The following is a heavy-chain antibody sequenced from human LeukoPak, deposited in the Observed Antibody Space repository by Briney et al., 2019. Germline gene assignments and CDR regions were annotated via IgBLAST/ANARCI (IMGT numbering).Heavy chain of an antibody. CDR3: ARASGYYSGADY. CDR1: GGSISSGGYS. Sequence: SETLSLTCAVSGGSISSGGYSWSWIRQPPGKGLEWIGYIYHSGSTYYNPSLKSRVTISVDRSKNQSSLKLSSVTAADTAVYYCARASGYYSGADYWGQGTLVTVSS. J-gene: IGHJ4*02. V-gene: IGHV4-30-2*01. CDR2: IYHSGST. D-gene: IGHD3-22*01.